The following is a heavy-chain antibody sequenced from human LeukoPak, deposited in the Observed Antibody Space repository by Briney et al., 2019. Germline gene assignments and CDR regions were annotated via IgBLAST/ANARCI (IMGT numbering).Heavy chain of an antibody. CDR2: FDPEDGET. CDR1: GYTLTELS. D-gene: IGHD3-9*01. J-gene: IGHJ4*02. CDR3: ARASWGDYNLLTDYYSDYHFDY. Sequence: ASVKVSCKVSGYTLTELSMHWVRQAPGKGLEWMGGFDPEDGETIYAQKFQGRVTMTEDTSTDTAYMELSSLRSEDTAVYYCARASWGDYNLLTDYYSDYHFDYWGQGTLVTVSS. V-gene: IGHV1-24*01.